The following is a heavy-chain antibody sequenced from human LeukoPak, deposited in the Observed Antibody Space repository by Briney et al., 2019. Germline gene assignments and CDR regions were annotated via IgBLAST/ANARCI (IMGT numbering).Heavy chain of an antibody. J-gene: IGHJ4*02. D-gene: IGHD2-15*01. V-gene: IGHV1-2*02. CDR3: ALMQDIVVVVAATYLDY. CDR1: GYTFTGYY. Sequence: GASVKVSCKASGYTFTGYYMHWVRQAPGRGLEWMGWINPNSGGTNYAQKFQGRVTMTRDTSISTAYMELSRLRSDDTAVYYCALMQDIVVVVAATYLDYWGQGTLVTVSS. CDR2: INPNSGGT.